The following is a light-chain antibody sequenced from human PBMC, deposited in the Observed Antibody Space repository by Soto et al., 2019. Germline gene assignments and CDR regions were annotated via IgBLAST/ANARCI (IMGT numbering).Light chain of an antibody. V-gene: IGKV3-11*01. Sequence: EIVLTQSPATLSLSPGERATLSCRASQSVSSYLAWYQQKPGQAPRLLIYDASNRATGIPARFSGSGSGTDFTHTISSLEPEDFAVYYCQQRSNWPPPGPFSPGTKVDIK. CDR2: DAS. CDR3: QQRSNWPPPGP. CDR1: QSVSSY. J-gene: IGKJ3*01.